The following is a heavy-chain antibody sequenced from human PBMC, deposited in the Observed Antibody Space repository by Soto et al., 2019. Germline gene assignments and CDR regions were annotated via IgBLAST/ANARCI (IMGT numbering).Heavy chain of an antibody. CDR3: ARTTLTSDYYDSSGYYYDRPFDY. J-gene: IGHJ4*02. CDR1: GGPISSGGYY. Sequence: PSETLSLTCTVSGGPISSGGYYWSWIRQHPGKGLEWIGYIYYSGSTYYNPSLKSRVTISVDTSKNQFSLKLSSVTAADTAVYYCARTTLTSDYYDSSGYYYDRPFDYWGQGTLVTVSS. V-gene: IGHV4-31*03. D-gene: IGHD3-22*01. CDR2: IYYSGST.